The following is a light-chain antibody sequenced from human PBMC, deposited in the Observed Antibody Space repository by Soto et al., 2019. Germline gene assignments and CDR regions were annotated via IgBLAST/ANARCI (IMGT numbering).Light chain of an antibody. J-gene: IGLJ3*02. Sequence: QSVLTQPPSTSAAPGQRVTISCSGSNSNIGRNTVNWYHQLPGTAPKLLIYSNNQRPSGVPDQLSGSKSGTSASLAITGIQSEDEADYFCSTWDSSLNGWVFGGGTKLTVL. V-gene: IGLV1-44*01. CDR1: NSNIGRNT. CDR2: SNN. CDR3: STWDSSLNGWV.